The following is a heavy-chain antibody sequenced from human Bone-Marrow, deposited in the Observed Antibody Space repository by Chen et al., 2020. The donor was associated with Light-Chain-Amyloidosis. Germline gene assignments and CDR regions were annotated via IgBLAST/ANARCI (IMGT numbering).Heavy chain of an antibody. V-gene: IGHV5-51*01. CDR1: GYTFPNYW. CDR3: ARRRDGYNFDY. J-gene: IGHJ4*02. CDR2: IYPDDSVA. Sequence: EVQLEQSGPEVKKPGESLKISCKGSGYTFPNYWIGWVRQMPGKGLEWMGVIYPDDSVARDSPSFEGKVTVSADKSITTAYLQWRSLKASDTAMYYCARRRDGYNFDYWGQGTLVTVSS. D-gene: IGHD5-12*01.